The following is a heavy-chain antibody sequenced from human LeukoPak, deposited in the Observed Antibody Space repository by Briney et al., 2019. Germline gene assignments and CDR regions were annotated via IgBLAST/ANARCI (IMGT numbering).Heavy chain of an antibody. Sequence: PSQTLSLTCTVSAVSITSGTYYLTWIRQPAGKGLEWIGRIYSTGRVNYNPSLKSRVTMLLDTSKNHISLKLTSVTAADTAIYFCARASETAMVTLWGQGTLVTVSS. CDR3: ARASETAMVTL. J-gene: IGHJ4*02. CDR2: IYSTGRV. CDR1: AVSITSGTYY. D-gene: IGHD5-18*01. V-gene: IGHV4-61*02.